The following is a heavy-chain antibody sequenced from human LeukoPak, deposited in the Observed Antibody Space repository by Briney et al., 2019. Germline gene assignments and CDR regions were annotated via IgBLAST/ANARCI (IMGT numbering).Heavy chain of an antibody. CDR3: AREYYGDYVGYYYYYMDV. CDR2: IYTSGST. CDR1: GGSISSGSYY. Sequence: SQTLSLTCTVSGGSISSGSYYWSWIRQPAGKGLEWIGRIYTSGSTNYNPSLKSRVTISIDTSKNQFSLKVSSVTAADTAVYYCAREYYGDYVGYYYYYMDVWGKGTTVTISS. V-gene: IGHV4-61*02. J-gene: IGHJ6*03. D-gene: IGHD4-17*01.